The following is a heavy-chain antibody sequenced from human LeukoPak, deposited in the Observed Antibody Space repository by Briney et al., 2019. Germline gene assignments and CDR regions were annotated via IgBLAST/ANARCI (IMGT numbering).Heavy chain of an antibody. CDR2: VTGNGRSI. CDR1: GFSFSSYA. J-gene: IGHJ4*02. D-gene: IGHD4-17*01. CDR3: ARRTGLGKATVPFGGHLDS. V-gene: IGHV3-21*06. Sequence: PGGSLRLSCVTSGFSFSSYAINWVRQAPGKGLEWVSAVTGNGRSIYYADSVKGRFTISRDNAKNSLFLQMNSLRAEDTAVYYCARRTGLGKATVPFGGHLDSWGQGTLVVVSS.